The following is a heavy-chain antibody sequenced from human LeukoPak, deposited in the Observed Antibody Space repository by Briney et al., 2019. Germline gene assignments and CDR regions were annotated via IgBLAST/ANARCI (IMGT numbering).Heavy chain of an antibody. CDR2: IYSGGST. Sequence: GGSLRLSCAASGFTVSSNYMSWVRQAPGKGLEWVSVIYSGGSTYYADSVKGRFTISRHNSKNTLYLQMNSLRAEDTAVYYCAKDYGSGSYIFDYWGQGTLVTVSS. J-gene: IGHJ4*02. CDR3: AKDYGSGSYIFDY. V-gene: IGHV3-53*01. CDR1: GFTVSSNY. D-gene: IGHD3-10*01.